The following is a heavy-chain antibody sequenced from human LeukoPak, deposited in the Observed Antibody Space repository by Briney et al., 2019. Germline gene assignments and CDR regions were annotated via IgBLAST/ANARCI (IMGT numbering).Heavy chain of an antibody. CDR3: AREGYNWNHLDY. V-gene: IGHV4-31*03. CDR1: GGSINSGGYS. Sequence: PSQTLSLTCTVSGGSINSGGYSWSWIRQHPGKGLEWIGNIYYSGSTYYNPSLKSRLTISVDTSKNQFSLKLSSVTAADTAVYYCAREGYNWNHLDYWGQGTLVTVSS. J-gene: IGHJ4*02. D-gene: IGHD1-20*01. CDR2: IYYSGST.